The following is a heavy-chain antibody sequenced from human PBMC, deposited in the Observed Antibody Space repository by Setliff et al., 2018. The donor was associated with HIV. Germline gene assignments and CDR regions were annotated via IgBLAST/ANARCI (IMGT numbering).Heavy chain of an antibody. CDR1: GGSISGHY. D-gene: IGHD5-18*01. CDR3: ARGTAMVTPYYYYGMDV. J-gene: IGHJ6*02. CDR2: VYHTGST. Sequence: TSETLSLTCTVSGGSISGHYWGWIRQPPGKGLEWIGNVYHTGSTYYNPSLKSRVTISVDTSKNQFSLKLSSVTAADTAVYYCARGTAMVTPYYYYGMDVRGQGTTVTVSS. V-gene: IGHV4-38-2*02.